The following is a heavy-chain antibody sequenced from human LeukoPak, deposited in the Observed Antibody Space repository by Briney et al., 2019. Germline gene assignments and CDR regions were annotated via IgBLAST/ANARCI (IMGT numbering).Heavy chain of an antibody. V-gene: IGHV3-23*01. CDR3: AKDEVYYYGSGSSAAFDI. J-gene: IGHJ3*02. CDR2: ISGSGVST. D-gene: IGHD3-10*01. CDR1: GVTFSSFG. Sequence: GGSLRLSCAASGVTFSSFGMSWVRQAPGKGLEWVSGISGSGVSTYYADSVKGRFTISRDNSKNTLYLQMNSLRAEDTAVYYCAKDEVYYYGSGSSAAFDIWGQGTMVTVSS.